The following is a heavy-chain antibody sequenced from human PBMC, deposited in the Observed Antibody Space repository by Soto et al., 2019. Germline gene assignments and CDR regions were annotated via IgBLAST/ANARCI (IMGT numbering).Heavy chain of an antibody. Sequence: QVQLQQWGAGLLKPSETLSLTCAVYGGSFCGYYWSWIRQPPGKGLEWIGEINHSGSTNYNPSLKSGVTISVDTSKNQISLKLSSVTAADTAVYYCARVTGRYYYGMDVWGQGTTVTVSS. J-gene: IGHJ6*02. CDR2: INHSGST. V-gene: IGHV4-34*01. CDR3: ARVTGRYYYGMDV. CDR1: GGSFCGYY.